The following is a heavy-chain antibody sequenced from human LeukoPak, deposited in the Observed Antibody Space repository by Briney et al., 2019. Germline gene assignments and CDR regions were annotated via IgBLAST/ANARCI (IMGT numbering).Heavy chain of an antibody. Sequence: GGSLRLSCAASGFTFSSYWMHWVRQAPGKGLVWVSRIHSDGSSTSYADSVRGRFTISRDDAKSTLYLQRNSLRAEDTAVYYCARSGWPYYFDYWGQGTLVTVSS. CDR2: IHSDGSST. D-gene: IGHD3-22*01. CDR3: ARSGWPYYFDY. CDR1: GFTFSSYW. V-gene: IGHV3-74*01. J-gene: IGHJ4*02.